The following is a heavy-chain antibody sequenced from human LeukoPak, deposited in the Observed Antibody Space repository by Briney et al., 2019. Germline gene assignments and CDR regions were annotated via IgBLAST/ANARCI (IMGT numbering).Heavy chain of an antibody. CDR1: GGSISSSSYY. J-gene: IGHJ4*02. D-gene: IGHD6-19*01. Sequence: SETLSLTCAVSGGSISSSSYYWGWIRQPPGKGLEWIGSIYYSGNTYYNPSLKSRLTISVDTSKNQFSLKLSSVTAADTAVYYCARARRQWLVRGYYFDYWGQGTLVTVSS. CDR3: ARARRQWLVRGYYFDY. V-gene: IGHV4-39*01. CDR2: IYYSGNT.